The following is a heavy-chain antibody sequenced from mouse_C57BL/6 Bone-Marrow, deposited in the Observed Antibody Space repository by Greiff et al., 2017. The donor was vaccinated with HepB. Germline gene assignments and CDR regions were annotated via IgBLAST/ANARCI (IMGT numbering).Heavy chain of an antibody. CDR3: ARYYYGKGWYFDV. V-gene: IGHV5-15*04. CDR1: GFTFSDYG. CDR2: ISNLAYSI. D-gene: IGHD1-1*01. Sequence: EVMLVESGGGLVQPGGSLKLSCAASGFTFSDYGMAWVRQAPRKGPEWVAFISNLAYSIYYADTVTGRFTISRENAKNTLYLEMSSLRSEDTAMDYCARYYYGKGWYFDVWGTGTTVTVSS. J-gene: IGHJ1*03.